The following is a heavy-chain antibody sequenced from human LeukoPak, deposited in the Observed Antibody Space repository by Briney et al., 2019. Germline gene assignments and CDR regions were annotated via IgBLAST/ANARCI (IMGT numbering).Heavy chain of an antibody. Sequence: ASVKVSCKASGYTFTSYDINWVRQATGQGLEWMGWMNPNSGNTGYAQKLQGRVTMTTDTSTSTAYMELRSLRSDDTAVYYCARVDYDFWSGYQNAFDIWGQGTMVTVSS. J-gene: IGHJ3*02. CDR2: MNPNSGNT. CDR1: GYTFTSYD. CDR3: ARVDYDFWSGYQNAFDI. D-gene: IGHD3-3*01. V-gene: IGHV1-8*02.